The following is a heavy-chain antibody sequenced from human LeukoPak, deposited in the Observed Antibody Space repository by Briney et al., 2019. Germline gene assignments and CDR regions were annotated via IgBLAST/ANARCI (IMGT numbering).Heavy chain of an antibody. Sequence: GGSLRLSCAASGFVFNTYGMQWVRQAPGKGLEWVAIIWYDGSNKYYADSVKGRSTFSRDNSKNTLYLQINNLRAEDTGVFYCARGTYGSGSYGIIDYWGQGTLVTVSS. D-gene: IGHD3-10*01. CDR1: GFVFNTYG. CDR3: ARGTYGSGSYGIIDY. J-gene: IGHJ4*02. CDR2: IWYDGSNK. V-gene: IGHV3-33*01.